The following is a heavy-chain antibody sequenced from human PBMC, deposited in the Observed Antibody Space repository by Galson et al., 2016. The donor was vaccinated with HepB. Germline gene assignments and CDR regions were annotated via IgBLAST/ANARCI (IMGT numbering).Heavy chain of an antibody. D-gene: IGHD5-18*01. CDR2: VSYDASNK. CDR1: GFPFGSYA. Sequence: SLRLSCAASGFPFGSYAMHWVRQAPGKGLEWVAVVSYDASNKYYADSVKGRFTISRDNSKNTLYLQMNSLRAEDTAVYYCAKDARGGYSYGYWDYWGQGTLVTVSS. J-gene: IGHJ4*02. CDR3: AKDARGGYSYGYWDY. V-gene: IGHV3-30-3*01.